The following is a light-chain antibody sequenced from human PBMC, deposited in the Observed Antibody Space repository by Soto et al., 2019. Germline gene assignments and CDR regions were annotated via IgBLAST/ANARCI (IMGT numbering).Light chain of an antibody. CDR2: QIS. CDR3: MQFKPFPYP. Sequence: EIVMTQTPLSSSVTLGQPASISCKSSQGLVFSDGKTYLSWLQQRPGQPPRLLIYQISNRFSGVPEQFRGSGGGKEFTLQSSRGEAEDFGLYYRMQFKPFPYPFGQGTKLEIQ. V-gene: IGKV2-24*01. J-gene: IGKJ2*01. CDR1: QGLVFSDGKTY.